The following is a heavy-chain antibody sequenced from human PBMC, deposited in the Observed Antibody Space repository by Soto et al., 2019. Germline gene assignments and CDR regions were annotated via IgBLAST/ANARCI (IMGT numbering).Heavy chain of an antibody. J-gene: IGHJ6*02. V-gene: IGHV4-59*01. CDR2: IYYSGST. CDR3: ARDRNWNDRGYYYYGMDV. Sequence: SETLSLTCTVSGGSISSYYWSWIRQPPGKGLEWIGYIYYSGSTNYNPSLKSRVTISVDTSKNQFSLKLSSVTAADTAVYYCARDRNWNDRGYYYYGMDVWGQGTTVTVSS. CDR1: GGSISSYY. D-gene: IGHD1-1*01.